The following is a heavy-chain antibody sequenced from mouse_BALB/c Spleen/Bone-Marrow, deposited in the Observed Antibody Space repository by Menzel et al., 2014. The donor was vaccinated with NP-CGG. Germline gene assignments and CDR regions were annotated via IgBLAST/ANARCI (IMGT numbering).Heavy chain of an antibody. V-gene: IGHV5-6-3*01. CDR1: GFTFSSYG. CDR2: SSYKGGSF. D-gene: IGHD1-1*01. Sequence: EGQLVESGGGLVQRGVSLKLSCVASGFTFSSYGMSWVRQTPDKKLDLVGTSSYKGGSFYYPDRVKSQITISRDNGKNTLSLQKSSRKSEDTAMCYWARVYGWYFDVWGAGTTVTVPS. CDR3: ARVYGWYFDV. J-gene: IGHJ1*01.